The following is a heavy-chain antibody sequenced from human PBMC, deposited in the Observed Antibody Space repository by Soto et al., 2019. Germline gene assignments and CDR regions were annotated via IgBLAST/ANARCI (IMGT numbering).Heavy chain of an antibody. V-gene: IGHV4-59*01. Sequence: SETLSLTCTVSGGSISSYYWSWIRQPPGKGLEWIGYIYYSGSTNYNPSLKSRVTISVDTSKNQFSLKLSSVTAADTAVYYCAGGVVATIIDYWGQGTLVTVSS. CDR3: AGGVVATIIDY. CDR2: IYYSGST. J-gene: IGHJ4*02. D-gene: IGHD5-12*01. CDR1: GGSISSYY.